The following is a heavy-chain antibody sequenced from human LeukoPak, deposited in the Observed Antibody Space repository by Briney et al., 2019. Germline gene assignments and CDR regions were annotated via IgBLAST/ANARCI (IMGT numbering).Heavy chain of an antibody. D-gene: IGHD2-2*01. CDR2: INPNSGGT. V-gene: IGHV1-2*02. J-gene: IGHJ6*03. CDR1: GYTFTGYY. Sequence: ASVKVSCKASGYTFTGYYMHWVRQAPGQGLEWMGWINPNSGGTNYAQKFQGRVTMTRDTSTSTVYMELSSLRSEDTAVYYCARGSSTVSLYYYYYYMDVWGKGTTVTISS. CDR3: ARGSSTVSLYYYYYYMDV.